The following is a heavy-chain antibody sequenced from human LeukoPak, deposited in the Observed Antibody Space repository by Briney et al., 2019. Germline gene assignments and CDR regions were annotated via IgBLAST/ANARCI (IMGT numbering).Heavy chain of an antibody. D-gene: IGHD3-22*01. CDR1: GDSISDYY. Sequence: KPSETLSLTCTVSGDSISDYYWSWIRQPAGKGLEWIGRFYTSESIDYNPSLKSRVIMSVDTSKNQFSLKLYSVTAADTAVYYCARDGDYYDSSGSFDSWGQGTLVTVSS. J-gene: IGHJ4*02. CDR3: ARDGDYYDSSGSFDS. CDR2: FYTSESI. V-gene: IGHV4-4*07.